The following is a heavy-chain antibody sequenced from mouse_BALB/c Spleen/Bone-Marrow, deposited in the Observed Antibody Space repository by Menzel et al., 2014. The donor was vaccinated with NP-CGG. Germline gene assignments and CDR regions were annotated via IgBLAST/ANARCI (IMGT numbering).Heavy chain of an antibody. Sequence: QVQLKHSGPELVRPGVSVKISCKGSGYTFTDYAMHWVKQSHAKSLEWIGVISTHSGNTNYNQKFKGKATMTVDKSSSTAYMELARLTSEDSAIYYCARAGYGSSYDWFAYWGQGTLVTVSA. D-gene: IGHD1-1*01. CDR2: ISTHSGNT. J-gene: IGHJ3*01. CDR3: ARAGYGSSYDWFAY. V-gene: IGHV1-67*01. CDR1: GYTFTDYA.